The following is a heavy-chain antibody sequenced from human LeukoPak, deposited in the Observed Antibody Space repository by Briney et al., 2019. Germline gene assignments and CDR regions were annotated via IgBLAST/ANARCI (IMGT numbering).Heavy chain of an antibody. CDR3: ARGTTAMAWDYYYYYMDV. Sequence: ASVKVSCKASGYTFTGYYMHWVRQAPGQGLEWMGRINPNSGGTNYAQKFQGRVTMTRDTSISTAYMELSRLRSDDTAVYYCARGTTAMAWDYYYYYMDVWGKGTTVTVTS. D-gene: IGHD5-18*01. CDR1: GYTFTGYY. J-gene: IGHJ6*03. V-gene: IGHV1-2*06. CDR2: INPNSGGT.